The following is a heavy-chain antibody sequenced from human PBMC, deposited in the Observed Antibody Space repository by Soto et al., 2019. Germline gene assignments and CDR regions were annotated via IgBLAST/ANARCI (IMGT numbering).Heavy chain of an antibody. Sequence: QVHLVQSGAEVKKPGASVKVSCKASGYTFTSYGITWVRQAPGQGLEWMGWISAHNGNTDYAQKLQGRVIVTRDTATSTAYMELRSLRSDDTAVYYCARGRDGDYWGQGALVTVSS. CDR3: ARGRDGDY. J-gene: IGHJ4*02. D-gene: IGHD6-6*01. CDR1: GYTFTSYG. CDR2: ISAHNGNT. V-gene: IGHV1-18*01.